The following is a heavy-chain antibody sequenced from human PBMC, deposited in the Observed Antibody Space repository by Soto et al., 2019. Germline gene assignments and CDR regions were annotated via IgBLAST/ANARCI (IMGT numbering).Heavy chain of an antibody. CDR3: AGESGSFYGNEAFDI. D-gene: IGHD1-26*01. J-gene: IGHJ3*02. CDR1: GSTFTTYS. V-gene: IGHV1-3*01. CDR2: INAGNGNT. Sequence: QVQLVQSGAEVKKPGASVKVSCKASGSTFTTYSMHWVRQAPGQRLEWMGWINAGNGNTKYSQKFQGRVTITRDTSASTDYMELSSLNSEDTAVYYCAGESGSFYGNEAFDIWGQGTMVTVSS.